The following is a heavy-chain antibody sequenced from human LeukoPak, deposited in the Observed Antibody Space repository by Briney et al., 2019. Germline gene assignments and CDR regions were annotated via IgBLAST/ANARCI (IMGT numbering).Heavy chain of an antibody. CDR2: ISGSGGRT. CDR3: GKDSYVGVNWFDP. J-gene: IGHJ5*02. Sequence: GGSLRLSCAASGFTFSTYGMHWVRQAPGKGLEWVSAISGSGGRTFYADSVKGRFTISRDNSKNMVYLEMNSLRVEDTAVYYCGKDSYVGVNWFDPRGQGTLVTVSS. CDR1: GFTFSTYG. V-gene: IGHV3-23*01. D-gene: IGHD1-26*01.